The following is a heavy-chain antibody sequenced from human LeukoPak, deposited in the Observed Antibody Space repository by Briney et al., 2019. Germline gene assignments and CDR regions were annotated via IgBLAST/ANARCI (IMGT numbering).Heavy chain of an antibody. CDR3: ARGLGGSYPDY. Sequence: SETLSLTCTVSGGSISSYYWSWIRQPPGKGLEWIGYIYYSGSTNYNPSLKSRVTISVDTSKNQLSLKLSSVTAADTAVYYCARGLGGSYPDYWGQGTLVTVSS. CDR1: GGSISSYY. D-gene: IGHD1-26*01. CDR2: IYYSGST. V-gene: IGHV4-59*01. J-gene: IGHJ4*02.